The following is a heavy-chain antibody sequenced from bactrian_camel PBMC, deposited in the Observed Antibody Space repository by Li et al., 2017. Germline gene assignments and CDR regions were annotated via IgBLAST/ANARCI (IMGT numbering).Heavy chain of an antibody. D-gene: IGHD2*01. CDR1: NYSIDRRC. J-gene: IGHJ6*01. V-gene: IGHV3S1*01. CDR2: IYTSRGTT. CDR3: AAAIQPREYCNGGYWRGPDFPY. Sequence: VQLVESGGGSVQAGGSLRLSCKAFNYSIDRRCMAWFRQAPGKEREGVASIYTSRGTTYYFDSVKGRFTVSQDKAANTMYLQMDSLRPEDTAMYYCAAAIQPREYCNGGYWRGPDFPYWGQGTQVTVS.